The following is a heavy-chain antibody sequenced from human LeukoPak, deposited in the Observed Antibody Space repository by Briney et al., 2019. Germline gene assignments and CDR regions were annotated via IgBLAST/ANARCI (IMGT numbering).Heavy chain of an antibody. D-gene: IGHD5-18*01. CDR2: IIPIFGTA. Sequence: SVKVSCKASGGTFSSYAISWVRQAPGQGLEWMGGIIPIFGTANYAQKFQGRVTITADESTSTAYMELSSLRSEDTAVYYCARYRGYSYGLFDYWGQGTLVTVSS. CDR3: ARYRGYSYGLFDY. V-gene: IGHV1-69*13. J-gene: IGHJ4*02. CDR1: GGTFSSYA.